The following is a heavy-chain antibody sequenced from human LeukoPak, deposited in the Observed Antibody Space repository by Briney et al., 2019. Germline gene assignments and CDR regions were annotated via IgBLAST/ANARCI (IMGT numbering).Heavy chain of an antibody. D-gene: IGHD2-15*01. CDR3: ARDGCGGSCFHYYYYYMDV. J-gene: IGHJ6*03. V-gene: IGHV4-4*07. CDR1: GGSISNYY. CDR2: ISTIGST. Sequence: KASETLSLTCTVSGGSISNYYWSWIRQPAGKGLEWIGRISTIGSTNYNPSLNSRVTISIDTSKNQLSLKLSSVTAADTAVYYCARDGCGGSCFHYYYYYMDVWGKGTTVTISS.